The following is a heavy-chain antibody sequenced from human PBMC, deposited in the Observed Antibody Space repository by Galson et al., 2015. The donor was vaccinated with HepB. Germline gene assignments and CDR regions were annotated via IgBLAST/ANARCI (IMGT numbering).Heavy chain of an antibody. D-gene: IGHD3-9*01. CDR3: ARAGDGLRYFDWLLPDPETDNYYYGMDV. J-gene: IGHJ6*02. Sequence: PSLVKPTPTLTLTCTFSGFSLSTSGVGVGWIRQPPGKALEWLALISWNDDKRYSPSLKSRLTITKDTSKNQVVLTMTNMDPVDTATYYCARAGDGLRYFDWLLPDPETDNYYYGMDVWGQGTTVTVSS. CDR2: ISWNDDK. CDR1: GFSLSTSGVG. V-gene: IGHV2-5*01.